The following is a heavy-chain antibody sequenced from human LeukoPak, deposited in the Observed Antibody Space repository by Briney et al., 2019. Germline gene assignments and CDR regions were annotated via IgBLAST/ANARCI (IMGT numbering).Heavy chain of an antibody. CDR1: GGSISSYY. CDR2: FYYSGGT. J-gene: IGHJ4*02. D-gene: IGHD1-26*01. CDR3: ARGVAGAKDYFDY. V-gene: IGHV4-59*01. Sequence: PSETLSLTCSVSGGSISSYYWNWLRQPPGRGLEWIGYFYYSGGTNYNPSLKSRVTISVDTSRNQFSLKLNSVTAADTAVYYCARGVAGAKDYFDYWGQGTLVTVSS.